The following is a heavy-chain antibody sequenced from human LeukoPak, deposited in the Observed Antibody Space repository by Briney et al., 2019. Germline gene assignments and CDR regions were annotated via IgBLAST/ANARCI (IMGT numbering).Heavy chain of an antibody. Sequence: GSLRLSCAASGFTFRDSGMHWVRQAPGKGLEWVTFIAYDGSNKTYTDSVKGRFTVSRDNSKNTLYLQMNSLRPEDTAVYYCAKIERPWGQGTLVTVSS. CDR1: GFTFRDSG. D-gene: IGHD1-1*01. V-gene: IGHV3-30*02. J-gene: IGHJ5*02. CDR2: IAYDGSNK. CDR3: AKIERP.